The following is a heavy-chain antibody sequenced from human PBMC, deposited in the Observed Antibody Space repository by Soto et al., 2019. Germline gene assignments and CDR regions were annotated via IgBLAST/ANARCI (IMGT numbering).Heavy chain of an antibody. Sequence: EVQLVESGGGLVQPGGSLRLSCAASGFTFSSYWMSWVRQAPGKGLEWVANIKQDGSEKYYVDSVKGRFTISRDNPKNSLYLQMNSLRAEDTAVYYGARVSQSGSSKRRHFDYWGQGTLVTVSS. CDR2: IKQDGSEK. CDR1: GFTFSSYW. CDR3: ARVSQSGSSKRRHFDY. V-gene: IGHV3-7*01. D-gene: IGHD3-10*01. J-gene: IGHJ4*02.